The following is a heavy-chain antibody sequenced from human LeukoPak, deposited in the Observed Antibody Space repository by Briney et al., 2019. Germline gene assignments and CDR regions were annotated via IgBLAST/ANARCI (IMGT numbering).Heavy chain of an antibody. CDR2: ISYDGSNK. J-gene: IGHJ4*02. CDR1: GFTFSSYA. V-gene: IGHV3-30-3*01. CDR3: LTGIAVAGDY. D-gene: IGHD6-19*01. Sequence: GGSLRLSCAASGFTFSSYAMHWVRQAPGKGLEWVAVISYDGSNKYYADSVKGRFTISRDNSKNTLYLQMNSLRAEDTAVYYCLTGIAVAGDYWGQGTLVTVSS.